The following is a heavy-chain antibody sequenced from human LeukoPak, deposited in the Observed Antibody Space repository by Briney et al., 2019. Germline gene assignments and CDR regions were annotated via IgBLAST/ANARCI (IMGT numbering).Heavy chain of an antibody. CDR2: IRYDGNNK. CDR3: ARTYNPDY. J-gene: IGHJ4*02. V-gene: IGHV3-30*02. D-gene: IGHD1-14*01. Sequence: PGGSLRLSCTASVFTFSSTGMHWVRQAPGKGLEWVSYIRYDGNNKYYGDSVKGRLTPCRDNSKNTLYLQMKSPRVEDTAVYYCARTYNPDYWGQVTLVTVSS. CDR1: VFTFSSTG.